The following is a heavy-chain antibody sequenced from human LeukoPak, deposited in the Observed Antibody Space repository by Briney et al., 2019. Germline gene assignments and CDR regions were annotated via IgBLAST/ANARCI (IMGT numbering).Heavy chain of an antibody. V-gene: IGHV3-33*01. Sequence: GRSLRLSCAASGFTLSSYGMHWVRQAPGKGLEWVAVIWYDGSNQYYADSVKGRFTISRDNSKNTLYLQMNSLRSEDTAVYYCARVRGYSTGDYWGQGTLVTVSS. CDR2: IWYDGSNQ. J-gene: IGHJ4*02. CDR1: GFTLSSYG. CDR3: ARVRGYSTGDY. D-gene: IGHD4-11*01.